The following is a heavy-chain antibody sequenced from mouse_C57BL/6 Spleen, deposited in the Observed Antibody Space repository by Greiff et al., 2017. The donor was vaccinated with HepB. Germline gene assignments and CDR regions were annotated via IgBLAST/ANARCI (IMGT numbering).Heavy chain of an antibody. V-gene: IGHV1-15*01. CDR1: GYTFTDYE. Sequence: QVQLQQSGAELVRPGASVTLSCKASGYTFTDYEMHWVKQTPVHGLEWIGAIDPETGGTAYNQKFKGKAILTADKSSSTAYMELRSLTSEDSAVYYCTRGGYYGSNPYWYFDVWGTGTTVTVSS. CDR2: IDPETGGT. J-gene: IGHJ1*03. CDR3: TRGGYYGSNPYWYFDV. D-gene: IGHD1-1*01.